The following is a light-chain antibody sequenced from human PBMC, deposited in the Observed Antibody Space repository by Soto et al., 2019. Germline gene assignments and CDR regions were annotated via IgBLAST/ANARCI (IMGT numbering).Light chain of an antibody. CDR2: NVT. CDR1: SSDVGGYNY. Sequence: QSALTQPASVSGSPGQSITISCTGTSSDVGGYNYVSWYQQHPDKAPKLIIYNVTNRPSGVPNRFSGSKSGNTASLTISGLQAEDEADYYCSSYTGSTAVVFGGGTKLTVL. CDR3: SSYTGSTAVV. J-gene: IGLJ2*01. V-gene: IGLV2-14*01.